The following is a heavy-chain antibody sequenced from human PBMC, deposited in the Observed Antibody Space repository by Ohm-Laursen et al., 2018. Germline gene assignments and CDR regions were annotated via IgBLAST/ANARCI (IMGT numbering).Heavy chain of an antibody. Sequence: SDTLSLTCAVYGGSFSGYYWSWIRQPPGKGLEWIGEINHSGSTNYNPSLKSRVTISVDTSKNQFSLKLSSVTAADPAVYYCARGFSGWWGRIDYWGQGILVTVSS. V-gene: IGHV4-34*01. CDR2: INHSGST. J-gene: IGHJ4*02. CDR3: ARGFSGWWGRIDY. D-gene: IGHD6-19*01. CDR1: GGSFSGYY.